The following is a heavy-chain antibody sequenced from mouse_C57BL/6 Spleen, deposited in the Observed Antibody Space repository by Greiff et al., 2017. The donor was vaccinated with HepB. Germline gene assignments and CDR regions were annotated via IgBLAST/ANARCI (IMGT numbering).Heavy chain of an antibody. D-gene: IGHD2-3*01. CDR1: GYTFTSYW. J-gene: IGHJ2*01. Sequence: EVQLQQSGTVLARPGASVKMSCKTSGYTFTSYWMHWVQQRPGQGLEWIGAIYPGNSDTSYNQKFKGKAKLTAVTSASTAYMELSSLTNEDSAVYYGTRSRDGYPLDYWGQGTTLTVSS. V-gene: IGHV1-5*01. CDR3: TRSRDGYPLDY. CDR2: IYPGNSDT.